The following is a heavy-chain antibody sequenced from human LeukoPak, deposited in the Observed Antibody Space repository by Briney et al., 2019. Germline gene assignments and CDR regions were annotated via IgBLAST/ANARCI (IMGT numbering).Heavy chain of an antibody. V-gene: IGHV4-31*03. CDR3: AKIRTTGTGDAFDM. J-gene: IGHJ3*02. CDR2: IYYSGST. D-gene: IGHD1-1*01. Sequence: SETLSLTCTVSGGSISSGGYYWSWIRQHPGKGLEWIGYIYYSGSTYYNPSLKSRVTISVDTSKNQFSLKLSSVTAADTAVYYCAKIRTTGTGDAFDMWGQGTMVTVSS. CDR1: GGSISSGGYY.